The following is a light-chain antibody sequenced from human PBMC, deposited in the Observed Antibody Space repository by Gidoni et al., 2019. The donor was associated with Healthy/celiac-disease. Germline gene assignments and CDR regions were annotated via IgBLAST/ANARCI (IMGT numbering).Light chain of an antibody. CDR2: AAS. V-gene: IGKV1-8*01. J-gene: IGKJ1*01. CDR1: QGISSY. CDR3: QQYYSYPWT. Sequence: AILMTPSPSSLSASTGDRVTITCRASQGISSYLAWYQQKPGKAPKLLIYAASTLQSGVPSRFSGSGSGTDFTLTISCLQSEDFATYYCQQYYSYPWTFGQGTKVEIK.